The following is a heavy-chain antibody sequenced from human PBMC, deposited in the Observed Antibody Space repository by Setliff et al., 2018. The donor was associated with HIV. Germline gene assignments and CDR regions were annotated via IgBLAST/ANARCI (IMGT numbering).Heavy chain of an antibody. CDR2: ISGSGGST. V-gene: IGHV3-23*01. J-gene: IGHJ4*02. D-gene: IGHD6-19*01. CDR1: GFTFSSYA. CDR3: AKDAEQFNFDY. Sequence: SCKVSGFTFSSYAMSWVRQAPGKGLEWVSAISGSGGSTYYADSVKGRFTISRDNSKNTLYLQMNSLRAEDTAVYYCAKDAEQFNFDYWGQGTLVTVSS.